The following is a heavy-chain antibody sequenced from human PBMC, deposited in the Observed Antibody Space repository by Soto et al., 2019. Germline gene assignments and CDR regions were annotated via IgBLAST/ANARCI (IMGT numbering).Heavy chain of an antibody. Sequence: GGSLRLSCAASGFTFSDYCMSWIRQAPGKGLEWVSYISSSSSYTNYADSVKGRFTISRDNAKNSLYLQMNSLRAEDTAVYYCAREGGDYYDSSGADYWGQGTLVTVSS. J-gene: IGHJ4*02. D-gene: IGHD3-22*01. CDR1: GFTFSDYC. V-gene: IGHV3-11*06. CDR2: ISSSSSYT. CDR3: AREGGDYYDSSGADY.